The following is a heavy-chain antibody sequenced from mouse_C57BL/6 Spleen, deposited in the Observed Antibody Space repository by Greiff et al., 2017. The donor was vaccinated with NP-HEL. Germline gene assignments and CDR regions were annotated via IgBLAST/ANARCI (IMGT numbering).Heavy chain of an antibody. CDR3: ARGPYYGSSYERYYAMDY. Sequence: EVQRVESGGGLVQSGRSLRLSCATSGFTFSDFYMEWVRQAPGKGLEWIAASRNKANDYTTEYSASVKGRFIVSRDTSQSILYLQMNALRAEDTAIYYCARGPYYGSSYERYYAMDYWGQGTSVTVSS. CDR2: SRNKANDYTT. CDR1: GFTFSDFY. V-gene: IGHV7-1*01. J-gene: IGHJ4*01. D-gene: IGHD1-1*01.